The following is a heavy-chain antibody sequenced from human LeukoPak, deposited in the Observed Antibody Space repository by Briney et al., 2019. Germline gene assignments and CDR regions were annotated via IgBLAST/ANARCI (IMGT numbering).Heavy chain of an antibody. CDR1: GGSISRYY. D-gene: IGHD1-26*01. Sequence: SQSLSLTRTVSGGSISRYYWRWIRRPAGKGLVLIGRIYSSGSANYNPTLKSRVAMSVDTSKSQFSLNLSSVTAADTAVYNCARGLVGATWNAFDIWGQGTMVTVSS. V-gene: IGHV4-4*07. J-gene: IGHJ3*02. CDR2: IYSSGSA. CDR3: ARGLVGATWNAFDI.